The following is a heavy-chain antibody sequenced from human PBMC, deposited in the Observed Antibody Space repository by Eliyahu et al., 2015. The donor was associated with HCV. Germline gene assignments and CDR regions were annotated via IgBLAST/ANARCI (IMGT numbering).Heavy chain of an antibody. CDR1: GFIXSNCG. V-gene: IGHV3-33*01. CDR2: IWYDGTNK. Sequence: QVQLVESGGGVVQPGRSLXLSCAASGFIXSNCGMHWVRQVPGKGXEWVGVIWYDGTNKYYADSVKGRFTISRDNSKNTLYLQMNGLRAEDTAVYYCGRGNRGRIIIDFWGQGTLVTVSS. D-gene: IGHD1-14*01. J-gene: IGHJ4*02. CDR3: GRGNRGRIIIDF.